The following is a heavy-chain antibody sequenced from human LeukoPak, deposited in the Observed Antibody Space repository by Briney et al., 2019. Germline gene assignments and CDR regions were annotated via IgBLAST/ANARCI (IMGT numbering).Heavy chain of an antibody. Sequence: ASVKVSCKVSGYTLTELSMHWVRQAPGKGLEWMGGFDPEDGETIYAQKFQGRVTMTEDTSTDTAYMELSSLRSEDTAVYYCAAGPSGRYFYYFDYWGQGTLVTVSS. CDR1: GYTLTELS. CDR3: AAGPSGRYFYYFDY. V-gene: IGHV1-24*01. D-gene: IGHD1-26*01. CDR2: FDPEDGET. J-gene: IGHJ4*02.